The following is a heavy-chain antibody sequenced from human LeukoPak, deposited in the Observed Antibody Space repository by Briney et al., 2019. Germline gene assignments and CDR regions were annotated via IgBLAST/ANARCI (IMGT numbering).Heavy chain of an antibody. D-gene: IGHD2-15*01. CDR1: GYSFTNYW. J-gene: IGHJ3*02. V-gene: IGHV5-51*01. CDR3: ASLQRGYCSGGSCYSDAFDI. Sequence: KRGESLKISCMGSGYSFTNYWIGWVRQMPGKGLEWMWIIYPGDSDTRYSPSFQGQVTISADKSISTAYLQWSSLKASDTAMYYCASLQRGYCSGGSCYSDAFDIWGQGTMVTVSS. CDR2: IYPGDSDT.